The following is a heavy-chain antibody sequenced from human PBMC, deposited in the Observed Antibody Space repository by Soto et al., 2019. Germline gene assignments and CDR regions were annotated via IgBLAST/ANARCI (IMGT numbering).Heavy chain of an antibody. J-gene: IGHJ4*02. D-gene: IGHD4-17*01. Sequence: GGSLRLSCAASGFTVSSNYMSWVRQAPGKGLEWVSVIYSGGSTYYADSVKGRFTISRDNSKNTLYLQMNSLRAEDTAVYYCARDRMFDHDYGDDGGYWGQGTLVTVSS. CDR3: ARDRMFDHDYGDDGGY. V-gene: IGHV3-66*01. CDR1: GFTVSSNY. CDR2: IYSGGST.